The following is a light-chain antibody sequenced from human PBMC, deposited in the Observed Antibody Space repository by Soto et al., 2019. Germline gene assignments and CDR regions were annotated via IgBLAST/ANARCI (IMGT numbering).Light chain of an antibody. J-gene: IGLJ1*01. V-gene: IGLV3-21*02. CDR2: EDS. CDR3: QVWDSSSDQHV. CDR1: NIGTKS. Sequence: SYELTQPPSMSVAPGQTASITCGGNNIGTKSVHWYQQKPGQAPVLVVYEDSDRPSGIPERFSGSNSGNTATLTIIRVEAGDEADYYCQVWDSSSDQHVFGTGTKVTV.